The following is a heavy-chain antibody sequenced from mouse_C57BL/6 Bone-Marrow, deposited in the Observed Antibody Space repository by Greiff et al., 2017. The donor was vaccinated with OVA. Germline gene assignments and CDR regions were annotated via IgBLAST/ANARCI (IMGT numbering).Heavy chain of an antibody. CDR3: ARCSYDGYYGY. CDR2: INPNNGGT. V-gene: IGHV1-18*01. J-gene: IGHJ2*03. D-gene: IGHD2-3*01. Sequence: EVQLQQSGPELVKPGASVKIPCKASGYTFTDYNMDWVKQSHGKSLEWIGDINPNNGGTIYNQQFIGKARLTVEKSASTAYMEVRSLTSEDTADDYCARCSYDGYYGYWGQGTSLTVSA. CDR1: GYTFTDYN.